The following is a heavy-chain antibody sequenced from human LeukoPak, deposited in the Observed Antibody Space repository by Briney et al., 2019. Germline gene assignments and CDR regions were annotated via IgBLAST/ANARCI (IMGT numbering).Heavy chain of an antibody. CDR3: AKGPTVTTINYFDY. D-gene: IGHD4-17*01. V-gene: IGHV3-23*01. J-gene: IGHJ4*02. Sequence: QSGGSLRLSCAASGFTFSSYAMSWVRQAPGKGLEWVSAISGSGGSTYYADSVKGRFTISRDNSKNTLYLQMNSLSAEDTAVYCCAKGPTVTTINYFDYWGQGTLVTVSS. CDR2: ISGSGGST. CDR1: GFTFSSYA.